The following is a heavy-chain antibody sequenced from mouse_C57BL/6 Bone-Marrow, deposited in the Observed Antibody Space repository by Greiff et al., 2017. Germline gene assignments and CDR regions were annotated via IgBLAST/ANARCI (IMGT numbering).Heavy chain of an antibody. CDR1: GFSLTSYG. CDR3: ARSLYFYYFDY. V-gene: IGHV2-2*01. J-gene: IGHJ2*01. CDR2: IWSGGST. D-gene: IGHD6-2*01. Sequence: VKLVESGPGLVQPSQSLSITCTVSGFSLTSYGVHWVRQSPGKGLEWLGVIWSGGSTDYNAAFISRLSISKDNSKSQVFFKMNSLQADDTAIYYCARSLYFYYFDYWGQGTTLTVSS.